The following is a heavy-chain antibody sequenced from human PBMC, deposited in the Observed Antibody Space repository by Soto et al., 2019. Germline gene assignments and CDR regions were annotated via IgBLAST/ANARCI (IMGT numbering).Heavy chain of an antibody. V-gene: IGHV3-23*01. Sequence: EVHLLESGGGLVQPGGSLRLSCAASGVTFSSYAMSWVRQAPGKGLEWVAAISGSGGSTYYADSVKGQFTIPRNNDKNTLYNRMIRLRVEATVVYYGAKVYDSSGKKVDCFDYWGQGTLVTVSS. CDR1: GVTFSSYA. CDR2: ISGSGGST. D-gene: IGHD3-22*01. J-gene: IGHJ4*02. CDR3: AKVYDSSGKKVDCFDY.